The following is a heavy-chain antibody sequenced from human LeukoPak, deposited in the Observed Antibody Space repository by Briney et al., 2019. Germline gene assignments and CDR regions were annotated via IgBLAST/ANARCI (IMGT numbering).Heavy chain of an antibody. V-gene: IGHV3-21*01. CDR2: ISSSSSYI. D-gene: IGHD3-10*01. CDR1: GFTFSSYS. CDR3: ARALRGGGSFDDY. Sequence: AGGSLRLSCAASGFTFSSYSMNWVRQAPGKGLEWVSSISSSSSYIYYADSVKGRFTISRDNAKNSLYLQMNSLRAEDTAVYYCARALRGGGSFDDYWGQGTLVTVSS. J-gene: IGHJ4*02.